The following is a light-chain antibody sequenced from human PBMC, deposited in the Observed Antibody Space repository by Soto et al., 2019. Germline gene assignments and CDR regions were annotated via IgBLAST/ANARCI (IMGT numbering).Light chain of an antibody. CDR3: AAWDDGLNGWV. Sequence: QSVLTQPPSASQTPGQRVTISCSGSSSNIGSNSVNWYQQFPGTAPKLLIFVNNQRPSGVPDRFSGSESGTSASLAINGLQSEDGADYYCAAWDDGLNGWVFGGGTKLTVL. CDR1: SSNIGSNS. J-gene: IGLJ3*02. V-gene: IGLV1-44*01. CDR2: VNN.